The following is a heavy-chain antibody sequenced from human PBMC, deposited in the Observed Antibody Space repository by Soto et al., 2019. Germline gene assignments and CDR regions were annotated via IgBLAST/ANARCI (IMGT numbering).Heavy chain of an antibody. J-gene: IGHJ6*04. V-gene: IGHV4-39*01. CDR1: GGSISSSSYY. Sequence: SETLSLTCTVSGGSISSSSYYWGWIRQPPGKGLEWIGSIYYSGSTYYNPSLKSRVTISVDTSKNQFSLKLSSVTAADTAVYYCARNIFGMDVWGKGTTVTVSS. D-gene: IGHD3-9*01. CDR2: IYYSGST. CDR3: ARNIFGMDV.